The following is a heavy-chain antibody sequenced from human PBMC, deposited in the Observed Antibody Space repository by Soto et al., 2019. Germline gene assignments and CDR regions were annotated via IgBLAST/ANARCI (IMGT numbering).Heavy chain of an antibody. CDR3: ARAGVATIYPGNNWFDP. CDR2: IYHSEST. CDR1: GGSFSGYY. Sequence: SETLSLTCAVYGGSFSGYYWSWIRQPPGKGLEWIGEIYHSESTNYNPSLKSRVTISVDTSKNKFSLNLSSVTAADTAMYYCARAGVATIYPGNNWFDPWGQGTLVTVSS. D-gene: IGHD5-12*01. V-gene: IGHV4-34*09. J-gene: IGHJ5*02.